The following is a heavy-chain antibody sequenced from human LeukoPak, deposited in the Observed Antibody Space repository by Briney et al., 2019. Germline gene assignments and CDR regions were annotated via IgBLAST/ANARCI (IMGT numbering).Heavy chain of an antibody. Sequence: GESLKISCKGSGYTFTTYWIGWVRQLPGKGLEWMGIIYPGDSDPRYRPSFQGQVTISADKSISTAYLQWGSLKASDSAMYYCVRHGLGSSWFGFDYWGQGTLVTVSS. V-gene: IGHV5-51*01. D-gene: IGHD6-13*01. CDR3: VRHGLGSSWFGFDY. J-gene: IGHJ4*02. CDR2: IYPGDSDP. CDR1: GYTFTTYW.